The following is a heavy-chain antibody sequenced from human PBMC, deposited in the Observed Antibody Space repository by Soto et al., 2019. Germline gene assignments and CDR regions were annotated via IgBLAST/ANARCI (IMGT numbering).Heavy chain of an antibody. D-gene: IGHD3-16*01. CDR2: INSDGSST. CDR3: ARAPTPPSRRWGSYNYYYYYMDV. J-gene: IGHJ6*03. Sequence: PGGSLRLSCAASGFTFSSYWMHWVRQAPGKGLVWVSRINSDGSSTSYADSVKGRFTISRDNAKNTLYLQMNSLRAEDTAVYYCARAPTPPSRRWGSYNYYYYYMDVWGKGTTVTVSS. V-gene: IGHV3-74*01. CDR1: GFTFSSYW.